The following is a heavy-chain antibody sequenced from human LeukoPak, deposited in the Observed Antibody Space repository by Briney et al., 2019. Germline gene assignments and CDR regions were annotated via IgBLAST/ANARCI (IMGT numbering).Heavy chain of an antibody. Sequence: SGGSLRLSCAASGFTFSSYAMSWVRQAPWKGLEWVSGISGSGSGGSTYYADSVKGRFTISRDNSKNTLYLQMNSLRAEDTAVYYCAKAGSIRFDYWGQGTLVTVSS. D-gene: IGHD1-26*01. J-gene: IGHJ4*02. CDR3: AKAGSIRFDY. CDR1: GFTFSSYA. V-gene: IGHV3-23*01. CDR2: ISGSGSGGST.